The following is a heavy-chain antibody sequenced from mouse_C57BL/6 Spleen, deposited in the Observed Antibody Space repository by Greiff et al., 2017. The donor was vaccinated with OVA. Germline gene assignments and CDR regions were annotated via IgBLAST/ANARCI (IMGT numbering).Heavy chain of an antibody. CDR2: INPNNGGT. D-gene: IGHD2-3*01. CDR1: GYTFTDYN. V-gene: IGHV1-18*01. CDR3: ARSDGYLRYYAMDY. Sequence: VQLQQSGPELVKPGASVKIPCKASGYTFTDYNMDWVKQSHGKSLEWIGDINPNNGGTIYNQKFKGKATLTVDKSSSTAYMELRSLTSEDTAVYYFARSDGYLRYYAMDYWGQGTSVTVSS. J-gene: IGHJ4*01.